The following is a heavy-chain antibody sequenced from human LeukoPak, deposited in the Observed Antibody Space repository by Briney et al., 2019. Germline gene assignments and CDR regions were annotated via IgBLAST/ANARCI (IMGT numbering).Heavy chain of an antibody. CDR1: VGTYSSYA. D-gene: IGHD5-24*01. V-gene: IGHV1-69*01. Sequence: SVQVSCKASVGTYSSYAISWVRQAPGQGLEGMGGIIPIFGTANYAQKFQGRVKITADESTRTAYMELSSLRSEDTAVYYCAGNRDVYNYFWFDPGGQGTLVTVSS. CDR3: AGNRDVYNYFWFDP. CDR2: IIPIFGTA. J-gene: IGHJ5*02.